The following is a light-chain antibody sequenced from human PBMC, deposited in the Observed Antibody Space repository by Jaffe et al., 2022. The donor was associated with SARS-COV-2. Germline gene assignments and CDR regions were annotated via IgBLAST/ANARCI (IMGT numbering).Light chain of an antibody. J-gene: IGKJ2*01. CDR1: QSVSSN. CDR2: GAS. CDR3: QQYNYWPPYT. Sequence: EIVMTQSPATLSVSPGERATLSCRASQSVSSNLAWYQQQPGQAPRLLIYGASTRATGIPGRFSGSGSGTEFTLTISSLQSEDFAVYYCQQYNYWPPYTFGQGTKLEIK. V-gene: IGKV3-15*01.